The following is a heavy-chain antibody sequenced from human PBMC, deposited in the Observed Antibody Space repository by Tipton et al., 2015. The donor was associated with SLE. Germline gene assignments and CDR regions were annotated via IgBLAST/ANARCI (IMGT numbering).Heavy chain of an antibody. Sequence: TLSLTCTVSGGSISSYYWSWIRQPPGKGLEWIGYIYYSGSTNYNPSLKSRVTISVDTSKNQSSLKLSSVTAADTAVYYCARVLGEPDWYFDLWGRGTLVTVSS. CDR2: IYYSGST. CDR1: GGSISSYY. J-gene: IGHJ2*01. V-gene: IGHV4-59*01. CDR3: ARVLGEPDWYFDL. D-gene: IGHD3-10*01.